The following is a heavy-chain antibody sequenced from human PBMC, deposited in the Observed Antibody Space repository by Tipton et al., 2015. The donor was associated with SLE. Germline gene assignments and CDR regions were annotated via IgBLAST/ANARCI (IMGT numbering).Heavy chain of an antibody. J-gene: IGHJ4*02. CDR3: AKELTPRGYSGYGFDY. V-gene: IGHV3-21*04. CDR2: ISSSSSYI. Sequence: SLRLSCAASGFTFSSYSMNWVRQAPGKGLEWGSSISSSSSYIYYADSVKGRFTISRDNAKNSLYLQMNSLRAEDTAVYYCAKELTPRGYSGYGFDYWGQGTLVTVSS. CDR1: GFTFSSYS. D-gene: IGHD5-12*01.